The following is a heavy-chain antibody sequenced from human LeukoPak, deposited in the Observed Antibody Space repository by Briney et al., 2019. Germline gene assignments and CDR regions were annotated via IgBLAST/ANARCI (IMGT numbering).Heavy chain of an antibody. V-gene: IGHV3-23*01. D-gene: IGHD1-26*01. Sequence: GGSLRLSCAASGFTFSSSAMSWVRQVPGKGLEWVSGISASGGSTYYADSVRGRFTISRDNSKNTLYVQMNSLRDEDTAVHYCAKDQRWESPHYLDSWGQGTLVTVSS. CDR1: GFTFSSSA. CDR3: AKDQRWESPHYLDS. CDR2: ISASGGST. J-gene: IGHJ4*02.